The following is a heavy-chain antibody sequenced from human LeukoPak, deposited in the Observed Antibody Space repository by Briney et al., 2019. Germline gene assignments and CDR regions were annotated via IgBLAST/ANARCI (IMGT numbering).Heavy chain of an antibody. D-gene: IGHD2-15*01. V-gene: IGHV4-39*07. Sequence: SETLSLTCTVSGGSISSSSYYWGWIRQPPGKGLEWIGSIYYSGSTYYNPSLKSRVTISVDTSKNQFSLKLSSVTAADTAVYYCARGQPYSGFDPWGRGTLVTVSS. CDR2: IYYSGST. CDR3: ARGQPYSGFDP. J-gene: IGHJ5*02. CDR1: GGSISSSSYY.